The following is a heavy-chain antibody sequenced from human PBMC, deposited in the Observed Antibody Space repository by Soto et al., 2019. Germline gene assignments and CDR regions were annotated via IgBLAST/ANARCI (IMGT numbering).Heavy chain of an antibody. CDR2: INHSGST. CDR1: GGSFSGYY. CDR3: ARGLITIFGVADYYYMDV. D-gene: IGHD3-3*01. J-gene: IGHJ6*03. V-gene: IGHV4-34*01. Sequence: PSETLSLTCAVYGGSFSGYYWSRILPPPGKGLEWIGEINHSGSTNYNPSLKSRVTISVDTSKNQFSLKLSSVTATDTAVYYCARGLITIFGVADYYYMDVWGKGTTVTVSS.